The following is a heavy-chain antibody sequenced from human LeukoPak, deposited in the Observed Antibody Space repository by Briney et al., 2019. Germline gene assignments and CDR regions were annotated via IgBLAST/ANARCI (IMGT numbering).Heavy chain of an antibody. Sequence: PGGSLRLSCAASGFSVSNNYMSWVRQAPGKGLEWVSVISSTSSYIYYADSVKGRFTISRDNAKNSLYLQMNSLRAEDTAAYYCARGLCGGDCYSDWGQGTLVTVSS. D-gene: IGHD2-21*02. CDR2: ISSTSSYI. J-gene: IGHJ4*02. CDR3: ARGLCGGDCYSD. V-gene: IGHV3-21*01. CDR1: GFSVSNNY.